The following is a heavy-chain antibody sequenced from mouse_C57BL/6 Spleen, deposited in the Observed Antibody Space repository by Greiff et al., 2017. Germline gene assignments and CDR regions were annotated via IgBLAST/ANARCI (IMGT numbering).Heavy chain of an antibody. CDR1: GFTFTDYY. D-gene: IGHD2-4*01. Sequence: DVMLVESGGGLVQPGGSLSLSCAASGFTFTDYYMSWVRQPPGKALEWLGFIRNKANGYTTEYSASVKGRFTISRDNSQSILYLQMNALRAEDSATYYCARSPYDYGRDYWGQGTTLTVSS. CDR3: ARSPYDYGRDY. V-gene: IGHV7-3*01. CDR2: IRNKANGYTT. J-gene: IGHJ2*01.